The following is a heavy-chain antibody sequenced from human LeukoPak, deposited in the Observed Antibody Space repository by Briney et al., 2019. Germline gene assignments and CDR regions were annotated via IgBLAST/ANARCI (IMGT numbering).Heavy chain of an antibody. Sequence: ASVNVSCKASGYTFTSYAMHWVRQAPGQRLEWMGWINAGNGNTKYSQKFQGRVTITRDTSASTAYMELSSLRSEDTAVYYCARPYDSSGYYYGGIGYWGQGTLVTVSS. CDR2: INAGNGNT. J-gene: IGHJ4*02. CDR3: ARPYDSSGYYYGGIGY. CDR1: GYTFTSYA. D-gene: IGHD3-22*01. V-gene: IGHV1-3*01.